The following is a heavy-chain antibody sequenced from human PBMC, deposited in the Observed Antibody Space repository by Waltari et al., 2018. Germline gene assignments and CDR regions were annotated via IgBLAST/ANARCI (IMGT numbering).Heavy chain of an antibody. V-gene: IGHV3-74*01. D-gene: IGHD2-21*02. Sequence: EVQLVESGGGLVQPGGSLRLSCAASGFTFSSYWMHWVRQAPGKGLVWVSRINSAGSTTTYTDSLKGRFTISRDNAKNTLYLQMNSLRAEDTAVYYCARVAVTTPWYFDLWGRGTLVTVSS. CDR3: ARVAVTTPWYFDL. CDR1: GFTFSSYW. J-gene: IGHJ2*01. CDR2: INSAGSTT.